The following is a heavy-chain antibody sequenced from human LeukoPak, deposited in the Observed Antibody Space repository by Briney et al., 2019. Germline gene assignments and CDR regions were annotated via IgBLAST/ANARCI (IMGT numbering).Heavy chain of an antibody. CDR1: GGSFSGYY. CDR2: INHSGST. Sequence: SETPSLTCAVYGGSFSGYYWSWIRQPPGKGLEWIGEINHSGSTNYNPSLKSRVTISVDTSKNQFSLKLSSVTAADTAVYYCARWGYCSGGSCYFDYWGQGTLVTVSS. V-gene: IGHV4-34*01. D-gene: IGHD2-15*01. CDR3: ARWGYCSGGSCYFDY. J-gene: IGHJ4*02.